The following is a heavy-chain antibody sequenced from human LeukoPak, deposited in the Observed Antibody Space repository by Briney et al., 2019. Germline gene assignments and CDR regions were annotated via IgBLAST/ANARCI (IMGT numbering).Heavy chain of an antibody. D-gene: IGHD6-6*01. J-gene: IGHJ3*01. V-gene: IGHV3-7*03. CDR1: GFTVRSNY. CDR2: INSDGSEG. CDR3: ARSSYSSSSSV. Sequence: GGSLRLSCAASGFTVRSNYMSWSRQAPGKGLEWVASINSDGSEGYYADVVKGRFTISRDNAKNSLYLQINSLRAEDTAMYYCARSSYSSSSSVWGQGTMVTVSS.